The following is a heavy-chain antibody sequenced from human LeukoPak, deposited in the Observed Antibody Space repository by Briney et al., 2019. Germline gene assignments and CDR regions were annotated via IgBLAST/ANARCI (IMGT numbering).Heavy chain of an antibody. CDR2: MNPNSGNT. V-gene: IGHV1-8*01. CDR3: ARGLTARYFDWLLHSNAFDI. J-gene: IGHJ3*02. Sequence: GASVKVSCKASGYTFTSYDINWVRQATGQGLEWMGWMNPNSGNTGYAQKFQGRVTMTRNTSISTAYMELSSLRSEDTAVYYCARGLTARYFDWLLHSNAFDIWGQGTMVTVSS. D-gene: IGHD3-9*01. CDR1: GYTFTSYD.